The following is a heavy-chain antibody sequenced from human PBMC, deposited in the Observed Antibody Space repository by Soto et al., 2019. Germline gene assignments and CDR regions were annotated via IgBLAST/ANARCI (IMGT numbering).Heavy chain of an antibody. D-gene: IGHD3-3*02. Sequence: SETLSLTCAVSGGSISSGGYSWSWIRQPPGKGLEWIGYIYHSGSTYYNPSLKSRVTISVDRSKNQFSLKLSSVTAADTAVYYCARGPPFLPWGQGTLVTVS. CDR1: GGSISSGGYS. J-gene: IGHJ5*02. CDR2: IYHSGST. CDR3: ARGPPFLP. V-gene: IGHV4-30-2*01.